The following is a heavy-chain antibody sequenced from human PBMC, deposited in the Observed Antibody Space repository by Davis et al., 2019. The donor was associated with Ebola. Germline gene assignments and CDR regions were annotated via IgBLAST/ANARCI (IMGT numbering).Heavy chain of an antibody. Sequence: ASVKVSCKTSGYTFNSRGLSWVRQAPGQGLELMGWIATNNGNTHYAEKFQGRVTLTIDTSTSTTHMEMKSLRPDDTAMYYCARDDAGVAEFWGQGTLLTVSS. J-gene: IGHJ4*02. D-gene: IGHD3-10*01. V-gene: IGHV1-18*01. CDR3: ARDDAGVAEF. CDR2: IATNNGNT. CDR1: GYTFNSRG.